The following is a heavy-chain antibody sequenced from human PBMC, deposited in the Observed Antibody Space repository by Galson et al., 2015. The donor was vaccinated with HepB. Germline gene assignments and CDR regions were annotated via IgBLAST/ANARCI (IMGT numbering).Heavy chain of an antibody. CDR1: GYTFTSYY. D-gene: IGHD4-23*01. J-gene: IGHJ4*02. CDR2: INPSGGST. V-gene: IGHV1-46*03. CDR3: ARGLNGGNSIDYYFDY. Sequence: SVKVSCKASGYTFTSYYMHWVRQAPGQGLEWMGIINPSGGSTSHAQKFQGRVTMTRDTSTSTVYMELSSLRSEDTAVHYCARGLNGGNSIDYYFDYWGQGTLVTVSS.